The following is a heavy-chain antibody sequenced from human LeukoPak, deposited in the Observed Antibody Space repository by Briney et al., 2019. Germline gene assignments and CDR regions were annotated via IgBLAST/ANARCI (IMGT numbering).Heavy chain of an antibody. CDR1: EFTFSSYE. J-gene: IGHJ4*02. Sequence: PGGSLRLSCAASEFTFSSYEMNWVRQAPGKGLEWVSVIYSGGSTYYADSVKGRFTISRDNSKKTLYLQMNSLRAEDTAVYYCARDLTAYFDYWGQGTLVSVSS. D-gene: IGHD3-16*01. CDR2: IYSGGST. CDR3: ARDLTAYFDY. V-gene: IGHV3-66*01.